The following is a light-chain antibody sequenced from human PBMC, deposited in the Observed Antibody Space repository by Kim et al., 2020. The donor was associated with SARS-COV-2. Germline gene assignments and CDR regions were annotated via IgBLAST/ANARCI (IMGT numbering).Light chain of an antibody. CDR2: VNN. CDR1: SSNIGAGYD. Sequence: QSVLTQPPSVSGAPGQRVTISCTGSSSNIGAGYDVHWYQQLPGTAPKLLIYVNNNRPSGVPDRFSGSKSGTSASLAITGLQAEDEADYYCQSYDSSLSGWVFGGGTQLTVL. CDR3: QSYDSSLSGWV. V-gene: IGLV1-40*01. J-gene: IGLJ3*02.